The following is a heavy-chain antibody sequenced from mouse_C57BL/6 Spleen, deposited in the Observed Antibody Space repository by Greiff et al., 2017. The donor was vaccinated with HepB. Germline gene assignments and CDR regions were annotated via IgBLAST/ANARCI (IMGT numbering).Heavy chain of an antibody. CDR1: GFTIKNTY. V-gene: IGHV14-3*01. D-gene: IGHD1-3*01. CDR2: IDPANGNT. Sequence: EVQLQQSVAELVRPGASVKLSCTASGFTIKNTYMHWVKQRPEQGLEWIGRIDPANGNTKYAPKFQGKATITADTSSNTAYLQLSSLTSEDTAIYYCARSGSKGLFDYWGQGTTLTVSS. CDR3: ARSGSKGLFDY. J-gene: IGHJ2*01.